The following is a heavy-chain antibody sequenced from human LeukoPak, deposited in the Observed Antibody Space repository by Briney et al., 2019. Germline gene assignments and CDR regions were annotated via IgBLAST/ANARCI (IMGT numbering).Heavy chain of an antibody. CDR2: TSGSGGST. V-gene: IGHV3-23*01. CDR1: GFTFSSYA. D-gene: IGHD2-2*01. J-gene: IGHJ4*02. CDR3: AKLVVVPAAMHY. Sequence: GGSLRLSRAASGFTFSSYAMSWVRQAPGKGLEWVSATSGSGGSTYYADSVKGRFTISRDNSKNTLYLQMNSLRAEDTAVYYCAKLVVVPAAMHYWGQGTLVTVSS.